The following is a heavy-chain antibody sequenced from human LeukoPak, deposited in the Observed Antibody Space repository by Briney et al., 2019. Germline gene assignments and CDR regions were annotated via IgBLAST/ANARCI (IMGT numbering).Heavy chain of an antibody. CDR2: IYYSGST. CDR3: ARGHSYSGNYYPRYFDY. J-gene: IGHJ4*02. D-gene: IGHD1-26*01. CDR1: GSSVSSGSYY. Sequence: KSSETLSLTCTVSGSSVSSGSYYWSWIRQHPGKGLEWIGYIYYSGSTYYNPSLKSRVTISVDTSKNQFSLKLSSVTAADTAVYYCARGHSYSGNYYPRYFDYWGQGTLVTVSS. V-gene: IGHV4-31*03.